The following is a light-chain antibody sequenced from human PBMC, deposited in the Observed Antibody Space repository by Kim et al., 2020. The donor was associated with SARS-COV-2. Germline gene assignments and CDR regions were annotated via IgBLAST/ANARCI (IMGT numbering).Light chain of an antibody. CDR1: SSDVGNYNY. J-gene: IGLJ2*01. V-gene: IGLV2-8*01. CDR3: SSYAGSNKVV. CDR2: EVT. Sequence: QSVLTQPPSASGSPGQSVTISCTGTSSDVGNYNYLSWYQQHPGKAPKLMIYEVTKRPSGVPDRFSGSKSGNTASLTVSGLQADDEADYYCSSYAGSNKVVFGGGTKLTVL.